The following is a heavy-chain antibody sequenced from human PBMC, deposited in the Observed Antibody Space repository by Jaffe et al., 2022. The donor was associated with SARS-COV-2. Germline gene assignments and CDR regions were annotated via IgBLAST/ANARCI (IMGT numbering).Heavy chain of an antibody. Sequence: QVQLQQWGAGLLKPSETLSLTCAVYGGSFSGYYWSWIRQPPGKGLEWIGEINHSGSTNYNPSLKSRVTISVDTSKNQFSLKLSSVTAADTAVYYCARGWYYGSGSPRYYYYYYGMDVWGQGTTVTVSS. CDR3: ARGWYYGSGSPRYYYYYYGMDV. CDR1: GGSFSGYY. CDR2: INHSGST. D-gene: IGHD3-10*01. V-gene: IGHV4-34*01. J-gene: IGHJ6*02.